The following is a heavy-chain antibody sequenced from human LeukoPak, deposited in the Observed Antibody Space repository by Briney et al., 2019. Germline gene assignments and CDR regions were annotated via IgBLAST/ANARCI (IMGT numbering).Heavy chain of an antibody. J-gene: IGHJ5*02. CDR2: IYTSGST. CDR1: GGSISSYY. Sequence: SETLSLTCTVSGGSISSYYWSWIRQPAGKGLEWIRRIYTSGSTNYNPSLKSRVTMSVDTSKNQFSLKLSSVTAADTAVYYCAREYSSGWYLWFDPWGQGTLVTVSS. D-gene: IGHD6-19*01. CDR3: AREYSSGWYLWFDP. V-gene: IGHV4-4*07.